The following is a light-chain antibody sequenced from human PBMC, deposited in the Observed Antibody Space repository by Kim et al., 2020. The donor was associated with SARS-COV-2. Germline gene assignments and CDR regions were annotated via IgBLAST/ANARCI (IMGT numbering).Light chain of an antibody. CDR2: QAS. J-gene: IGKJ1*01. CDR3: QQYRTYPWT. CDR1: QGIDSW. Sequence: ASVGDRVTITCRASQGIDSWLAWYQQKPGKAPNLLFYQASLLENGVPSSFSGSGSGTDFTLSISSLQPDDFATYYCQQYRTYPWTFGQGTKVDIK. V-gene: IGKV1-5*03.